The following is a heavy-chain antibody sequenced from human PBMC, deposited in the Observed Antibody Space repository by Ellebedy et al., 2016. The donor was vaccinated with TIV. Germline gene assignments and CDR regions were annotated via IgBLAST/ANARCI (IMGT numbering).Heavy chain of an antibody. CDR3: AKDWMGWGPSWNAFDI. CDR1: GFTFDDYA. V-gene: IGHV3-9*01. Sequence: GGSLRLXXAASGFTFDDYAMHWVRQAPGKGLEWVSGISWNSGSIGYADSVKGRFTISRDNAKNSLYLQMNSLRAEDTALYYCAKDWMGWGPSWNAFDIWGQGTMVTVSS. J-gene: IGHJ3*02. D-gene: IGHD1-1*01. CDR2: ISWNSGSI.